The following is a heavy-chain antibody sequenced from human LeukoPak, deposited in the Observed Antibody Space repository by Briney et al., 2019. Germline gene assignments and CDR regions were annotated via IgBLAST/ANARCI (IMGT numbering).Heavy chain of an antibody. D-gene: IGHD6-19*01. J-gene: IGHJ5*02. CDR1: GYTFTNFG. Sequence: ASVKVSCKASGYTFTNFGISWVRQAPGQGLEWMGWISAYNGNTNYAQEFQGRVTVTTDASTSTAYLELRSLRSDDTAVYYCARGGGLVPGTWFDPWGQGTLVTVSS. CDR2: ISAYNGNT. CDR3: ARGGGLVPGTWFDP. V-gene: IGHV1-18*01.